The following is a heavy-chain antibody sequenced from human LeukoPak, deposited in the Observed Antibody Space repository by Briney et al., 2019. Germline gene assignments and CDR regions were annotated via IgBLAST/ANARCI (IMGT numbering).Heavy chain of an antibody. Sequence: SGESLKISCKCSGYSFTSYWIGWVRQMPGKGLEWMGIIYPGDSDTRHSPSFQGQVPIPADKSNSTAYLQWSSLKAADTAMYYCARWPTVRNYYFDYWGQGTLVTVSS. CDR1: GYSFTSYW. CDR2: IYPGDSDT. CDR3: ARWPTVRNYYFDY. J-gene: IGHJ4*02. V-gene: IGHV5-51*01. D-gene: IGHD4-11*01.